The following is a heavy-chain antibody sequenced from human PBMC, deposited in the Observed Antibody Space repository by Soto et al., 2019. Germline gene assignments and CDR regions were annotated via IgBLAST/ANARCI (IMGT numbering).Heavy chain of an antibody. CDR1: GYTFSNYW. D-gene: IGHD5-12*01. Sequence: EVQLVQSGPEVKKPGESLKISCKGSGYTFSNYWIGWVRQMPGKGLEWMGIIYPGDSDTTYSPSFQGQVTISADKSINPGYLQWSSLKASDNAMYYCSGRGTFYDYNSCYFAMDVLGQRTKVPLSS. CDR3: SGRGTFYDYNSCYFAMDV. J-gene: IGHJ6*02. CDR2: IYPGDSDT. V-gene: IGHV5-51*03.